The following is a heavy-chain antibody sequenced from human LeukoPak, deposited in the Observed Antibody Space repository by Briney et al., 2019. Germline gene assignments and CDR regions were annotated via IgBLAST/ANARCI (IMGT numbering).Heavy chain of an antibody. D-gene: IGHD6-19*01. V-gene: IGHV3-48*02. CDR2: INSDTNIT. J-gene: IGHJ5*02. CDR1: GFSFSSYP. Sequence: GSLRLSCVASGFSFSSYPMNWVRQAPGKGLEWVSHINSDTNITPYTASVSGRFTISRDNAKNSLYLHVNSLRDEDTAVYYCAKAYSSGWYNWFDPWGQGTLVTVSS. CDR3: AKAYSSGWYNWFDP.